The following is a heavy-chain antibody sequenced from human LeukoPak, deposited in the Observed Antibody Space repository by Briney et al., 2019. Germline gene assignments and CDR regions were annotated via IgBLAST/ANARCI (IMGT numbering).Heavy chain of an antibody. J-gene: IGHJ4*02. Sequence: ASVKVSCKASGGTFINYAINWVRQAPGQGLEWMGRIIPIFGTAYNAQKFQGRVTITTDESTSTAESTSTAYMELSSLRSEDTAVYYCASDPYSSGWYYFDYWGQGTLVTVSS. D-gene: IGHD6-19*01. CDR1: GGTFINYA. V-gene: IGHV1-69*05. CDR2: IIPIFGTA. CDR3: ASDPYSSGWYYFDY.